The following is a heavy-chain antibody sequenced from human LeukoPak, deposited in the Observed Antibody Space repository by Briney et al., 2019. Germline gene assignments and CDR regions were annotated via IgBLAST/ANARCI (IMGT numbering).Heavy chain of an antibody. CDR1: GYTFTGYY. V-gene: IGHV1-46*01. CDR2: INPSGGST. D-gene: IGHD3-10*01. Sequence: ASVKVSCKASGYTFTGYYLHWVRQAPGQGLEWMGIINPSGGSTSYAQKFQGRVTMTRDMSTSTVYMELSSLRSEDTAVYYCARASNYYGSGSYYNRYWGQGTLVTVSS. J-gene: IGHJ4*02. CDR3: ARASNYYGSGSYYNRY.